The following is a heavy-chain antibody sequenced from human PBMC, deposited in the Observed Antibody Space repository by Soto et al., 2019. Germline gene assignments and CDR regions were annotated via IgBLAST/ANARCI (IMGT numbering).Heavy chain of an antibody. V-gene: IGHV3-66*01. D-gene: IGHD5-12*01. CDR1: GFTVSSNY. CDR3: ARDLYSGYDLGAFDI. J-gene: IGHJ3*02. CDR2: IYSGGST. Sequence: GGSLRRSCAASGFTVSSNYMSWVRQAPGKGLEWVSVIYSGGSTYYADSVKGRFTISRDNSKNTLYLQMNSLRAEDTAVYYCARDLYSGYDLGAFDIWGQGTMVTVSS.